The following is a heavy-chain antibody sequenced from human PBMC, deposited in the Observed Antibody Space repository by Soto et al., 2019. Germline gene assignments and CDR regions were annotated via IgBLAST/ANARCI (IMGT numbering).Heavy chain of an antibody. Sequence: EVQLVESGGGLVQPDRSLRLSCAASGFTFDDYAMHWVRQGPGKGLEWVSGISWNSGGIGYAASVKGRFTISRDNAKNSLYLQMDRLRPEDTAFYYCAKSPHDILIGSAFDYWGQGTLVTVSS. CDR1: GFTFDDYA. D-gene: IGHD3-9*01. CDR3: AKSPHDILIGSAFDY. J-gene: IGHJ4*02. V-gene: IGHV3-9*01. CDR2: ISWNSGGI.